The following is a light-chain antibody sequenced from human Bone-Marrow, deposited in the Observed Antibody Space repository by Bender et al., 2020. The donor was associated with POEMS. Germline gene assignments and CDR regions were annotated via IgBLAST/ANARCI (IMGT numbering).Light chain of an antibody. J-gene: IGLJ1*01. CDR1: SGDVGGYNY. V-gene: IGLV2-14*03. Sequence: QSALTQPPSASGSPGQSITISCAGTSGDVGGYNYVSWYQQHPGKAPKLIIYDVTNRPSGVSTRFSGSKSGNTASLTISGIQAEDEAHYYCSSFASSSPRYVFGTGTKVTVL. CDR3: SSFASSSPRYV. CDR2: DVT.